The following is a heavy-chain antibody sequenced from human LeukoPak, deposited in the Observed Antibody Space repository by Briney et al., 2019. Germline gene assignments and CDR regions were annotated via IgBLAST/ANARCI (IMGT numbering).Heavy chain of an antibody. J-gene: IGHJ5*02. CDR1: GGSISSGSYY. V-gene: IGHV4-39*07. Sequence: SETLSLTCTVSGGSISSGSYYWGWIRQPPGKGLERIGTIYYSGNIYYNPSLKSRVTISVDTSKNQFSLKLSSVTAADTAVYYCARTIQRLRFLEWVNWFDPWGQGTLVTVSS. CDR3: ARTIQRLRFLEWVNWFDP. CDR2: IYYSGNI. D-gene: IGHD3-3*01.